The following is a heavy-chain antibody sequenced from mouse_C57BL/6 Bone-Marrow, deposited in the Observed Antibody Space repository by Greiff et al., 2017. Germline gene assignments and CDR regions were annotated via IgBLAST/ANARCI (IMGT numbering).Heavy chain of an antibody. J-gene: IGHJ2*01. CDR2: IYPTSGRT. CDR3: ARSDPLEQGFDY. CDR1: GYTFTSYW. D-gene: IGHD4-1*01. Sequence: QVQLQQSGAELVKPGASVKMSCKASGYTFTSYWITWVKQRPGQGLEWIGDIYPTSGRTNYNEKFKSKAILTVDTSSNTAYLRLSSLTSEDSAVFCCARSDPLEQGFDYWGQGTTLTVSS. V-gene: IGHV1-55*01.